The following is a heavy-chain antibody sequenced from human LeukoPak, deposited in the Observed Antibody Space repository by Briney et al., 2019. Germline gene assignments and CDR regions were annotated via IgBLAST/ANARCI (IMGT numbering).Heavy chain of an antibody. D-gene: IGHD5/OR15-5a*01. J-gene: IGHJ4*02. V-gene: IGHV4-34*01. CDR2: VSDSGST. Sequence: SETLSLTCAVYGGSLSGHFWSWIRQTPEKGLEWIGEVSDSGSTDYSPSFKSRVTMTVDTSKNQISLNMHSLTAADTAVYYCARRRIYRPVDYWGQGTLLTVSS. CDR1: GGSLSGHF. CDR3: ARRRIYRPVDY.